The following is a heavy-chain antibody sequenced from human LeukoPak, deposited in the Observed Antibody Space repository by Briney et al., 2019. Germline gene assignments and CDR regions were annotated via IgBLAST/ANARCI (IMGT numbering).Heavy chain of an antibody. D-gene: IGHD3-3*01. V-gene: IGHV7-4-1*02. Sequence: ASVKVSCKASGYIFASYAINWVRQAPGQGLEWMGWINTNTGNPRYAQGFTGRFVFSLDTSVSTAYLQISSLKAEDTAVYYCARDTDFWSGYFRYYYMDVWGKGTTVTVSS. CDR1: GYIFASYA. CDR2: INTNTGNP. J-gene: IGHJ6*03. CDR3: ARDTDFWSGYFRYYYMDV.